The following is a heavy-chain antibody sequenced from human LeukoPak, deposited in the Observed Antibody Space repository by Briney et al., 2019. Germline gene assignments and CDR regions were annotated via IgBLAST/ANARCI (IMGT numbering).Heavy chain of an antibody. CDR1: GYTFTSYG. CDR3: ARVGRYCSGGSCYSFSDWFDP. J-gene: IGHJ5*02. V-gene: IGHV1-18*01. Sequence: ASVKVSCKASGYTFTSYGISWVRQAPGQGLEWMGWISAYNGNTNYAQKLQGRVTMTTDTSTSTAYMELRSLRSDDTDVYYCARVGRYCSGGSCYSFSDWFDPWGQGTLVTVSS. CDR2: ISAYNGNT. D-gene: IGHD2-15*01.